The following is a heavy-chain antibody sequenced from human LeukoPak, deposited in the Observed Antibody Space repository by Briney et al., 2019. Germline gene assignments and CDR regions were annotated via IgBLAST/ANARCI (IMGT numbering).Heavy chain of an antibody. J-gene: IGHJ4*02. CDR1: GYTFTGYY. CDR2: INPNSGGT. V-gene: IGHV1-2*02. Sequence: ASVTVSFKASGYTFTGYYMHWVRQAPGQGLEWMGWINPNSGGTNYAQKFQGRVAMTRDTSISTAYMELSRLRSDDTAVYYCARGSNWSYEAGDYWGQGTLVTVSS. CDR3: ARGSNWSYEAGDY. D-gene: IGHD1-7*01.